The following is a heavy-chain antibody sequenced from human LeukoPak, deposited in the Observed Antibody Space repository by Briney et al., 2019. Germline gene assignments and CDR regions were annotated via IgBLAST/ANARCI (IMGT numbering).Heavy chain of an antibody. CDR3: ATTPSTDCSSTSSYGFDY. Sequence: SVKVSCKASGGTFSSYAISWVRQAPGQGLEWMGRIIPILGIANYAQKFQGRVTITADKSTSTAYMELSSLRSEDTAVYYCATTPSTDCSSTSSYGFDYWGQGTLVTVSS. CDR1: GGTFSSYA. D-gene: IGHD2-2*01. V-gene: IGHV1-69*04. CDR2: IIPILGIA. J-gene: IGHJ4*02.